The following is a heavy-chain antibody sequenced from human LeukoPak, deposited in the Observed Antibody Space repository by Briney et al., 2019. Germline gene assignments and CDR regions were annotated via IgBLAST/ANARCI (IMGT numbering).Heavy chain of an antibody. J-gene: IGHJ4*02. Sequence: GGSLRLSCAASGFTFSSYGVHWVRQAPGKGLEWVAFIRYDGNNKYYADSVKGRFTISRDNSKNMLYLQMNSLRAEDTAVYYCAKLISPYDYWGQGTLVLVSS. CDR1: GFTFSSYG. CDR3: AKLISPYDY. CDR2: IRYDGNNK. V-gene: IGHV3-30*02.